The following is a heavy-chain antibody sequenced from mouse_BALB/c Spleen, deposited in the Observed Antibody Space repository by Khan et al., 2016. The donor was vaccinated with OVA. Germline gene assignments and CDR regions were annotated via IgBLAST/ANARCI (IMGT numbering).Heavy chain of an antibody. CDR1: GYTFTNYG. Sequence: QIQLVQSGPELKKPGETVKISCKASGYTFTNYGMNWVQQAPGKGLKWMGWINTYTGEPTYADDFKGRFAFSLETSASTAYLQINNLKNEDTATYFCARGELAGDAMDYWGQGTSVTVSS. CDR3: ARGELAGDAMDY. V-gene: IGHV9-3-1*01. CDR2: INTYTGEP. J-gene: IGHJ4*01. D-gene: IGHD4-1*01.